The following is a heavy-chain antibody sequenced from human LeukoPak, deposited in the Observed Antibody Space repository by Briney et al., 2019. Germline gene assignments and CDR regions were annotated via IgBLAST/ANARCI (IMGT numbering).Heavy chain of an antibody. Sequence: SETLSLTCTVSGGSISGYYWSWIRQPPGKGLEWIAYIYNSGSTNYNPSLKSRVTTSADTSKNQFSLKLSSVTAADTAVYYCARGVVTTDAFDIWGQGTMVTVSS. CDR3: ARGVVTTDAFDI. J-gene: IGHJ3*02. CDR1: GGSISGYY. D-gene: IGHD3-22*01. CDR2: IYNSGST. V-gene: IGHV4-59*01.